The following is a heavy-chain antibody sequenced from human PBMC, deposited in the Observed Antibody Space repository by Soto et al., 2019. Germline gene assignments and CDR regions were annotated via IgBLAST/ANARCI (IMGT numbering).Heavy chain of an antibody. CDR2: ISSSSSYI. V-gene: IGHV3-21*04. D-gene: IGHD5-18*01. CDR1: GFTFSSYS. J-gene: IGHJ3*02. CDR3: ARDLTAMVLGAFDI. Sequence: GGSLRLSCAASGFTFSSYSMNWVRQSPGKGLEWVSSISSSSSYIYYADSVKGRFTISRDNAKNSLYLQMNSLRAEDTAVYYCARDLTAMVLGAFDIWGQGTMVTVSS.